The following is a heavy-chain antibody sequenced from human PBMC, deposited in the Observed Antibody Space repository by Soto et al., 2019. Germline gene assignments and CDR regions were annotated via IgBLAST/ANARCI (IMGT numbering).Heavy chain of an antibody. CDR2: IGTAGDP. V-gene: IGHV3-13*05. Sequence: EVQLVESGGGLVQPGGSLRLSCAASGFTFSSYDMHWVRQATGKGLEWVSAIGTAGDPYYPGSVKGRFTISRENAKNSLYLQMNSLRAGDTAVYYCARQRSAKGGMDVWGQGTTVTVSS. CDR1: GFTFSSYD. D-gene: IGHD1-26*01. J-gene: IGHJ6*02. CDR3: ARQRSAKGGMDV.